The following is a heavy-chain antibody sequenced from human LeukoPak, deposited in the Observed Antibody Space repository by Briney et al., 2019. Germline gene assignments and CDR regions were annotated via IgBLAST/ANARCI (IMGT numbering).Heavy chain of an antibody. CDR3: AREAPGYSYGNPTWFDP. Sequence: ASVKVSCKASGYTFTGYYMHWVRQAPGQGLEWMGWINPNSGGTNYAQKFQGRVTMTRDTSISTAYMELSRLRSDDTAVYYCAREAPGYSYGNPTWFDPWGQGTLVIVSS. CDR2: INPNSGGT. CDR1: GYTFTGYY. D-gene: IGHD5-18*01. J-gene: IGHJ5*02. V-gene: IGHV1-2*02.